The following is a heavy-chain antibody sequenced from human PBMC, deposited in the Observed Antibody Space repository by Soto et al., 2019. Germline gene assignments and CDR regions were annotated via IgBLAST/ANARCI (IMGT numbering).Heavy chain of an antibody. Sequence: GGSLRLSCAASGFTFSSYSMNWVRQAPGKGLEWVSYISSSSSTIYYADSVKGRFTISRDNAKNSLYPQMNSLRAEDTAVYYCARGYTRYCSGGSCSNCFDPWRQGTLVTVSS. CDR2: ISSSSSTI. CDR3: ARGYTRYCSGGSCSNCFDP. V-gene: IGHV3-48*01. CDR1: GFTFSSYS. J-gene: IGHJ5*02. D-gene: IGHD2-15*01.